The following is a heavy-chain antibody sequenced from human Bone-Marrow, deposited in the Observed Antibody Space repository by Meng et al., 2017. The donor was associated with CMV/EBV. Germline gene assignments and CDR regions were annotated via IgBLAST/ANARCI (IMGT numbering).Heavy chain of an antibody. V-gene: IGHV1-46*01. CDR1: GYTFTSYY. J-gene: IGHJ3*02. D-gene: IGHD2-2*01. CDR2: INPSGGST. Sequence: ASVKVSCKASGYTFTSYYMHWVRQAPGQGLEWMGIINPSGGSTSYAQKFQGRVTMTRDTSTSTVYMELSSLRSEDTAVYYCARGALSYIVVVAAARVNAFDIWGQGTMVTVSS. CDR3: ARGALSYIVVVAAARVNAFDI.